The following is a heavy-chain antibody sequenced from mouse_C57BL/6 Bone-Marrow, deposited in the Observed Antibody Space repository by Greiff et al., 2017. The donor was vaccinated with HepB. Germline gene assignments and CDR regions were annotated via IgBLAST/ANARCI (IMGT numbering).Heavy chain of an antibody. D-gene: IGHD1-1*01. CDR2: IYPRSGNT. V-gene: IGHV1-81*01. J-gene: IGHJ2*01. CDR1: GYTFTSYG. CDR3: ARRPYYGSSYLDY. Sequence: QVHVKQSGAELARPGASVKLSCKASGYTFTSYGISWVKQRTGQGLEWIGEIYPRSGNTYYNEKFKGKATLTADKSSSTAYMELRSLTSEDSAVYFCARRPYYGSSYLDYWGQGTTLTVSS.